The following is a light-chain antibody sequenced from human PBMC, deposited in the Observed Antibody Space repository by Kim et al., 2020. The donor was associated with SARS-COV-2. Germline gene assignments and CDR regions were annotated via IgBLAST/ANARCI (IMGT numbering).Light chain of an antibody. Sequence: QSVLTQPRSVSGSPGQSVTISCTGTSSDVGGYNYVSWYQQHPGKAPKLMIYDVSKGPSGVPDRFSGSKSGNTASLTISGLQAEDEADYYCCSYAGSYTFVVFGGGTQLTVL. CDR3: CSYAGSYTFVV. J-gene: IGLJ2*01. CDR1: SSDVGGYNY. V-gene: IGLV2-11*01. CDR2: DVS.